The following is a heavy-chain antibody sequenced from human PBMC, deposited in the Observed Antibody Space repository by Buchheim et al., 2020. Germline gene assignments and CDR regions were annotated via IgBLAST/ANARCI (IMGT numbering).Heavy chain of an antibody. V-gene: IGHV1-8*01. CDR3: ARGPGYCSGGSCHTVYYYYYGMDV. D-gene: IGHD2-15*01. Sequence: QVQLVQSGAEVKKPGASVKVSCKASGYTFTSYDINWVRQATGQGLEWMGWMNPNSGNTGYAQKFQGRVNMTRNTSISTAYMELSSLRSEDTAVYYCARGPGYCSGGSCHTVYYYYYGMDVWGQGTT. CDR1: GYTFTSYD. CDR2: MNPNSGNT. J-gene: IGHJ6*02.